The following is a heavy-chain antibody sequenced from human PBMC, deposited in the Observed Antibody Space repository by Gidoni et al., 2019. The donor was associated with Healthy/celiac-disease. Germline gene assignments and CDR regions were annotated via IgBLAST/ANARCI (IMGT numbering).Heavy chain of an antibody. CDR2: INHSGST. CDR1: GGSFSGYY. V-gene: IGHV4-34*01. CDR3: ARGGRRMATINAAFDI. Sequence: QVQLQQLGAGLLKPSETLSLTCAVYGGSFSGYYWSWIRQPPGKGLEWIGEINHSGSTNYNPSLKSRVTISVDTSKNQFSLKLSSVTAADTAVYYCARGGRRMATINAAFDIWGQGTMVTVSS. D-gene: IGHD5-12*01. J-gene: IGHJ3*02.